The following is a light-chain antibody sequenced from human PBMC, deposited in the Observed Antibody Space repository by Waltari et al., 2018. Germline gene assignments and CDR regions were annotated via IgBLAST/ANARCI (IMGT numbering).Light chain of an antibody. CDR3: YSAADNNRL. V-gene: IGLV3-27*01. CDR1: VLAKKY. J-gene: IGLJ2*01. Sequence: SYELTQPSSVSMSSGQTATITCSGNVLAKKYVRWFQQKPGQAPVVVIYKDSERPSVIPERFSGSSSGTTVTLTISGAQFEDEADYYCYSAADNNRLFGGGTKLTVL. CDR2: KDS.